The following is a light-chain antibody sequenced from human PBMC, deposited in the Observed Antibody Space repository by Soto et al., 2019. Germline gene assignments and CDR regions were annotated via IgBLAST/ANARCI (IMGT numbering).Light chain of an antibody. J-gene: IGKJ4*01. V-gene: IGKV3-11*01. Sequence: EIVLTQSPATLSLFPGERATLSCRASQSISSHLAWYQEKPGQAPRLLMYVASNRATDIPARFSGSGSGTAFTLTISSLEPEDFAVYYCQQRSSWPLTCGGGTKGESK. CDR1: QSISSH. CDR3: QQRSSWPLT. CDR2: VAS.